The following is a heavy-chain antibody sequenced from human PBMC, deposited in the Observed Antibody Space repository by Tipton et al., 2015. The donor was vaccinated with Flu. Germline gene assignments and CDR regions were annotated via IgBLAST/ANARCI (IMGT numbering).Heavy chain of an antibody. CDR3: ARGMNTGLVDV. D-gene: IGHD1-14*01. CDR2: ISSNGDNT. J-gene: IGHJ6*02. CDR1: GFTFSDYA. Sequence: SLRLSCAASGFTFSDYAMHWVRQAPGKGLEYVSAISSNGDNTYYADSVKGRFTISGDNSKNTLYLQMGSLRADDMAVYYCARGMNTGLVDVWGQGTTVTVSS. V-gene: IGHV3-64*02.